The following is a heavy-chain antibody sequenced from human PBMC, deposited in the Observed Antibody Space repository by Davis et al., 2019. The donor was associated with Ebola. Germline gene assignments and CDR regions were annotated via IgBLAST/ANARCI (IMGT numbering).Heavy chain of an antibody. CDR2: IYWDDDK. V-gene: IGHV2-5*02. J-gene: IGHJ4*02. D-gene: IGHD3-10*01. Sequence: SGPTLVKPTQTLTLTSTFSGFSLSTSGMGVGWIRQPPGKALEWLAPIYWDDDKRYRPSLKSRLTITKDTSKNQVVLTMINMDPVDTATYYCAHRLGRFGEWNFDYWGLGTLVTVSS. CDR3: AHRLGRFGEWNFDY. CDR1: GFSLSTSGMG.